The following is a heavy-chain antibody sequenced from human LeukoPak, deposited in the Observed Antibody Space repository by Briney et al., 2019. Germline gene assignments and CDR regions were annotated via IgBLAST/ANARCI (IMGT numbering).Heavy chain of an antibody. V-gene: IGHV1-8*01. CDR1: GYTFTSYD. Sequence: ASVKVSCKASGYTFTSYDINWVRQAPGQGLEWMGWMNPNSGNTGYAQKFQGRVTMTRNTSISTAYMELSSLRSEDTAVYYCARVDSAFYGMDVWGQGTTVTVSS. CDR3: ARVDSAFYGMDV. D-gene: IGHD1-26*01. J-gene: IGHJ6*02. CDR2: MNPNSGNT.